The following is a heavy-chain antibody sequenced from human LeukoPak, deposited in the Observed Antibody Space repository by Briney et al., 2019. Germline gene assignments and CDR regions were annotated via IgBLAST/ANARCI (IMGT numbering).Heavy chain of an antibody. D-gene: IGHD3-22*01. J-gene: IGHJ4*02. V-gene: IGHV4-34*01. Sequence: SETLSLTCAVYGGSFSGYYWSWIRQPPGKGLEWIGEINHSGSTSYNPSLKSRVTISVDTSKKQFSLKLSSVTAADTAVYYCVTYYFDSSGPKKNYWGQGTLVTVSS. CDR1: GGSFSGYY. CDR2: INHSGST. CDR3: VTYYFDSSGPKKNY.